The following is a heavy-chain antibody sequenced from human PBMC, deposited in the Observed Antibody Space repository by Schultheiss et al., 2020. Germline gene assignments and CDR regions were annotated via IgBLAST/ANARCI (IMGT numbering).Heavy chain of an antibody. V-gene: IGHV3-23*05. CDR3: AKDLRTGSYLPFYFDS. D-gene: IGHD1-26*01. Sequence: GGSLRLSCAASGFAFNTYVLTWVRRAPGRGLEWVSSISSSGSATYYADSIKGRFTISRDNSNNILYLQMNNLRGEDSAMYYCAKDLRTGSYLPFYFDSWGKGTLVTVSS. CDR1: GFAFNTYV. CDR2: ISSSGSAT. J-gene: IGHJ4*02.